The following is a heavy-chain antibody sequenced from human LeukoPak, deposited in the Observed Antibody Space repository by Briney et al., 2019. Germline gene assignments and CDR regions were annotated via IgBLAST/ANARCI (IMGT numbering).Heavy chain of an antibody. CDR1: GFTFSSYA. CDR2: ISYDGSNK. Sequence: GGSLRLSCAASGFTFSSYAMHWVRQAPGKGLEWVAVISYDGSNKYYADSVKGRFTISRDNAKNSLYLQMNSLRAEDTAVYYCASEFGSGSYYYDYWGQGTLVTVSS. CDR3: ASEFGSGSYYYDY. D-gene: IGHD3-10*01. V-gene: IGHV3-30-3*01. J-gene: IGHJ4*02.